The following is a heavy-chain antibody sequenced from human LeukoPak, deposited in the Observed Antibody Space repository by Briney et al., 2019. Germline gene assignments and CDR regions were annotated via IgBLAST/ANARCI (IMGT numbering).Heavy chain of an antibody. CDR2: INPSGGTT. CDR1: GYTFTSYY. CDR3: ASLARGADFDY. Sequence: GASVKVSCKASGYTFTSYYMHWVRQAPGQGLEWMGIINPSGGTTTYSQKFQGRVTMTRDTSTSTDYMELSSLRSDDTAVYYCASLARGADFDYWGQGTLVTVSS. J-gene: IGHJ4*02. V-gene: IGHV1-46*01. D-gene: IGHD4-17*01.